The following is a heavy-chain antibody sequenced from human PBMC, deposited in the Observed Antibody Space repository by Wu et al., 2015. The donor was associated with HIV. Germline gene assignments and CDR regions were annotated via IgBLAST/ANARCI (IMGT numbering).Heavy chain of an antibody. J-gene: IGHJ4*02. CDR1: GYTFTDYY. D-gene: IGHD4-11*01. CDR3: ARLQSLHGLYSNADY. V-gene: IGHV1-2*02. Sequence: QVQLLQSGAEVKKPGASVMVSCKASGYTFTDYYIYWVRKTPGQGLEWMGWINPNRGGIKYAQKFQGRLTMTRDTAVSTAYMELNNLRSDDTAVYYCARLQSLHGLYSNADYWGQGTLVTVSS. CDR2: INPNRGGI.